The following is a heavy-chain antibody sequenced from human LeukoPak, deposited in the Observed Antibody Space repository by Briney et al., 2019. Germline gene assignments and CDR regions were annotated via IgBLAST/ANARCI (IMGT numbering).Heavy chain of an antibody. Sequence: GASVKVSCKASGGTFSSYAISWVRQAPGQGLEWMGGIIPIFGTANYAQKLQGRVTITADESTSTAYMELSSLRSEDTAVYYCASPQRDCSSTSCYVGLFDYWGQGTLVTVSS. V-gene: IGHV1-69*13. CDR1: GGTFSSYA. CDR3: ASPQRDCSSTSCYVGLFDY. J-gene: IGHJ4*02. D-gene: IGHD2-2*01. CDR2: IIPIFGTA.